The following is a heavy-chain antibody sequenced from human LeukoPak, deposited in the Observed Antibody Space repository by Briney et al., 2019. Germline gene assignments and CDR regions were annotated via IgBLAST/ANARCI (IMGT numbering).Heavy chain of an antibody. CDR1: GYSISSSSYY. CDR2: IYYSGST. J-gene: IGHJ4*02. D-gene: IGHD3-3*01. Sequence: ASETLSLTCTVSGYSISSSSYYWGWIRQPPGKGLEWIGSIYYSGSTYYNPSLKSRVTISVDTSKNQFSLKLSSVTAADTAVYYCAIYYDFWSNPTDYWGQGTLVTVSS. CDR3: AIYYDFWSNPTDY. V-gene: IGHV4-39*07.